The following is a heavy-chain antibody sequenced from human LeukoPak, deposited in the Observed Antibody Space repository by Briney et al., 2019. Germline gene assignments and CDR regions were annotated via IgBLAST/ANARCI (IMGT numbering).Heavy chain of an antibody. J-gene: IGHJ1*01. Sequence: SETLSLTCTVSGGSISSYHWSWIRQPAGKGLEWIGRIYTSGKTKYNPSLKSRVTMSVDTSKNQFSLRLSSVTAADTAVYYCARDVDTVLVDWGQGTLVTVSS. D-gene: IGHD2-2*03. V-gene: IGHV4-4*07. CDR2: IYTSGKT. CDR1: GGSISSYH. CDR3: ARDVDTVLVD.